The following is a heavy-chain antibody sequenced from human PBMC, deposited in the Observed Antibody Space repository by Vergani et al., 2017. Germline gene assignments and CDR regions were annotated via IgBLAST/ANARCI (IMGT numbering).Heavy chain of an antibody. V-gene: IGHV3-21*01. CDR1: GFTFSSYS. Sequence: EVQLVESGGGLVKPGGSLRLSCAASGFTFSSYSMNWVRQAPGKGLEWVSSISSSSSYIYYADSVKGRFTISRDNAKNSLYLQMNSLRAEDTAVYYCASGYCSRTSCYGDDMVGYWGQGTLVTVSS. CDR3: ASGYCSRTSCYGDDMVGY. D-gene: IGHD2-2*01. J-gene: IGHJ4*02. CDR2: ISSSSSYI.